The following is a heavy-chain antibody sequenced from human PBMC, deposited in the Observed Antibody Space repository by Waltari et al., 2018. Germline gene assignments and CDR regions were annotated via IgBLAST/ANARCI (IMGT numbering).Heavy chain of an antibody. Sequence: EVQLLESGGGLVQPGGSLRLSCAASGFTFSSYAMSWVRQAPGKGLAWVSAISGSGGSTYYADSVKSRFTISRDNSKNTLYLQMNSLRAEDTAVYYCAKPSSSLGHFQHWGQGTLVTVSS. CDR2: ISGSGGST. D-gene: IGHD6-13*01. CDR1: GFTFSSYA. CDR3: AKPSSSLGHFQH. V-gene: IGHV3-23*01. J-gene: IGHJ1*01.